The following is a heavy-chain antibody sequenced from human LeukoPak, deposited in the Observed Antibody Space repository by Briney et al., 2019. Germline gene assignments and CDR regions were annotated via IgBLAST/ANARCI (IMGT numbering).Heavy chain of an antibody. J-gene: IGHJ6*03. Sequence: PGGSLRLSCAASGFTFSDYYMSWIRQAPGKGLEWVSYISSSGSTIYYADSVKGRFTISRDNAKNSLYLQMNSLRAEDTAVYYCARDSPYNWNPPGYYYYYMDVWGKGTTVTVSS. CDR1: GFTFSDYY. CDR3: ARDSPYNWNPPGYYYYYMDV. V-gene: IGHV3-11*01. CDR2: ISSSGSTI. D-gene: IGHD1-20*01.